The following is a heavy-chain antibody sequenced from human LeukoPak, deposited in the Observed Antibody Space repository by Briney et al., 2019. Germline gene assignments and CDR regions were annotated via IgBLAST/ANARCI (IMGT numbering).Heavy chain of an antibody. D-gene: IGHD5-12*01. CDR3: ARHSRSAYTGYENAFDI. CDR2: IYNSANT. V-gene: IGHV4-39*01. CDR1: GDSISSSSYC. Sequence: NPSGTLSLTCTVSGDSISSSSYCWDWIRQPPGKGLEWIGNIYNSANTHYNPSLKTRITMSVDTSKNQFSLKLNSVTAADTGIYYCARHSRSAYTGYENAFDIWGQGTMVTVSS. J-gene: IGHJ3*02.